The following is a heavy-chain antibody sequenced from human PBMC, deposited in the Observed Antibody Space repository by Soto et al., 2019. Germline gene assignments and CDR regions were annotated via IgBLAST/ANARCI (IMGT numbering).Heavy chain of an antibody. CDR1: GFTFSSYS. Sequence: PGGSLRLSCAASGFTFSSYSMNWVRQAPGKGLEWVSSISSSSSYIYYADSVKGRFTISRDNSKNTVYLQMNGLRAEDTAVYYCAKDLGIHGWSTDYWGQGILVTVSS. CDR2: ISSSSSYI. CDR3: AKDLGIHGWSTDY. D-gene: IGHD6-19*01. J-gene: IGHJ4*02. V-gene: IGHV3-21*04.